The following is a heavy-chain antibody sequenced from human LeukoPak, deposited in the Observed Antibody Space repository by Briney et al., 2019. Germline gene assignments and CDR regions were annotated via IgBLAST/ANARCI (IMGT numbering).Heavy chain of an antibody. D-gene: IGHD3-22*01. Sequence: GSLRLSCVASGFTFSDYYMSWIRQAPGKGLEWVSYISSSSSTIYYADSVKGRFTISRDNAKNSLYLQMNSLRAEDTAVYYCARGEENSGYDSTYYYDSSGYYSFDYWGQGTLVTVSS. V-gene: IGHV3-11*04. CDR3: ARGEENSGYDSTYYYDSSGYYSFDY. CDR1: GFTFSDYY. CDR2: ISSSSSTI. J-gene: IGHJ4*02.